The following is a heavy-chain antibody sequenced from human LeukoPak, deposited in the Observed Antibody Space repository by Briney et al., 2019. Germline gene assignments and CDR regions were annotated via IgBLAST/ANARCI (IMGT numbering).Heavy chain of an antibody. V-gene: IGHV1-8*01. CDR1: GYTFTSYD. Sequence: GASVKVSCKASGYTFTSYDINWVRQATGQGLEWMGWMNPNSGNTGYAQKFQGRVTMTRNTSISTAYMELSSLRSEDTAAYYCARGLLDFWSGYYTDYYYYYYMDVWGKGTTVTVSS. J-gene: IGHJ6*03. CDR3: ARGLLDFWSGYYTDYYYYYYMDV. D-gene: IGHD3-3*01. CDR2: MNPNSGNT.